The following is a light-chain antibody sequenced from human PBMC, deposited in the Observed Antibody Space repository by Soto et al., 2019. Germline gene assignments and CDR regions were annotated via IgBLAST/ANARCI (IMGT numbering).Light chain of an antibody. CDR1: QDINNY. Sequence: DIQMTQSPSSLSASVGDRVTITCQASQDINNYLNWYQQKSGKAPKLLVYDASDLETGVPSRFSGSGSWTDFTFTISSLQPEEIATYYCQQYDNLPLTFGGGTKVEIK. V-gene: IGKV1-33*01. J-gene: IGKJ4*01. CDR2: DAS. CDR3: QQYDNLPLT.